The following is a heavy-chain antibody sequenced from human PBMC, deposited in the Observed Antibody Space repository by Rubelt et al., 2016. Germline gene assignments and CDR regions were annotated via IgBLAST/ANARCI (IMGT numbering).Heavy chain of an antibody. Sequence: EVQLVESGGGLVQPGGSLRLSCAASGFTVSDYNMSWIRQAPGKGLVWVSRINGDGRSTDYADSVKGRFTISRDNAKNTLYLQMNSLRAEDTATYYCVRGGVDVWGQGTTVTVSS. CDR2: INGDGRST. J-gene: IGHJ6*02. CDR3: VRGGVDV. CDR1: GFTVSDYN. V-gene: IGHV3-74*02.